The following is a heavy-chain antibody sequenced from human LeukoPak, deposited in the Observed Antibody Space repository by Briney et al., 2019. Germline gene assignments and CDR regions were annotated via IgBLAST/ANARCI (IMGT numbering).Heavy chain of an antibody. CDR3: ARDTPGYYDFWSGYYLGIDY. CDR1: GFTFRNYG. Sequence: GGSLRLSCTASGFTFRNYGMHWIRQAPGKGLEWVSSISSSSSYIYYADSVKGRFTISRDNAKNSLYLQMNSLRAEDTAVYYCARDTPGYYDFWSGYYLGIDYWGQGTLVTVSS. CDR2: ISSSSSYI. J-gene: IGHJ4*02. D-gene: IGHD3-3*01. V-gene: IGHV3-21*01.